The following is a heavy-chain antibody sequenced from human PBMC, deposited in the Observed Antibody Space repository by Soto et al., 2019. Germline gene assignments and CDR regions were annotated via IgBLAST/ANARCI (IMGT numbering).Heavy chain of an antibody. D-gene: IGHD3-3*01. CDR2: ISYDGSNK. CDR1: GFTFSSYG. J-gene: IGHJ6*02. V-gene: IGHV3-30*18. Sequence: GGSLRLSCAASGFTFSSYGMHWVRQAPGKGLEWVAVISYDGSNKYYADSVKGRFTISRDNSKNTLYLQMSSPRAEDTAVYYCAKDNDFWSGYPDYYYGMDVWGQGTTVTVSS. CDR3: AKDNDFWSGYPDYYYGMDV.